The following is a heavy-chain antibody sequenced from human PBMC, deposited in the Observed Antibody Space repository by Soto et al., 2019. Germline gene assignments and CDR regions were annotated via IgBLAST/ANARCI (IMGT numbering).Heavy chain of an antibody. J-gene: IGHJ4*02. CDR1: GLTFSNFA. CDR2: ISYDGSNK. V-gene: IGHV3-30-3*01. Sequence: SLRLSCAASGLTFSNFAMHWVRQAPGKGLEWVAVISYDGSNKYYADSGKDQFTITRDNSKNTLKIKMKSQRDEDTAVYYCARGNRNYYDSNGYYYWGQGT. CDR3: ARGNRNYYDSNGYYY. D-gene: IGHD3-22*01.